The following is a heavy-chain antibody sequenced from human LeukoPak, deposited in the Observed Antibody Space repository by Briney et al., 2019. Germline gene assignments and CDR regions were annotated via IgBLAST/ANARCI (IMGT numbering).Heavy chain of an antibody. CDR1: GYSISSGYY. D-gene: IGHD2-2*01. V-gene: IGHV4-38-2*01. CDR2: IYHSGST. Sequence: SETLSLTCAVSGYSISSGYYWGWIRQPPGNGLEWIGSIYHSGSTYYNPSLKSRVTISVDTSKNQFSLKLSSVTAADTPVYYCARLPAAPIARWLDPWGQGTLVTVSS. CDR3: ARLPAAPIARWLDP. J-gene: IGHJ5*02.